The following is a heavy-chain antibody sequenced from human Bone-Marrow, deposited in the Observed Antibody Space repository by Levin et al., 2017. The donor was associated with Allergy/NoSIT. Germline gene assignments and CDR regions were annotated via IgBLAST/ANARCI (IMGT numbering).Heavy chain of an antibody. CDR2: IARNSYGGAA. D-gene: IGHD4-17*01. J-gene: IGHJ2*01. V-gene: IGHV3-49*04. Sequence: PGGSLRLSCTVSGFTFSDYALSWVRQAPGKGLEWVGFIARNSYGGAAEFAASVRGRFNVSRDDSESIAYLQMNSLKIEDTAVYYCARATYGDYGGYFDLWGRGTLVTVSS. CDR3: ARATYGDYGGYFDL. CDR1: GFTFSDYA.